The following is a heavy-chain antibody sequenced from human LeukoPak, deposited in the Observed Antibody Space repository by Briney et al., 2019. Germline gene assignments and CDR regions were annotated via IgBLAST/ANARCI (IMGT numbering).Heavy chain of an antibody. V-gene: IGHV4-59*01. Sequence: KSSETLSLXCTVSGGSISSYYWSWIRQPPGKGLEWIGYIYYSESTNYNPSLKSRVTISVDTSKNQFSLKLSSVTAADTAVYYCARDQTGDFDYWGQGTLVTVSS. CDR2: IYYSEST. D-gene: IGHD7-27*01. J-gene: IGHJ4*02. CDR1: GGSISSYY. CDR3: ARDQTGDFDY.